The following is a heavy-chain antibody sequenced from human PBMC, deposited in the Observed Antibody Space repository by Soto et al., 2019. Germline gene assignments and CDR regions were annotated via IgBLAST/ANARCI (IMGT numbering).Heavy chain of an antibody. CDR1: GFTFSSYG. CDR3: AKRGATGGIDY. CDR2: IWYDGSNK. V-gene: IGHV3-33*03. D-gene: IGHD5-12*01. Sequence: QVQLVESGGGVVQPGRSLRLSCAASGFTFSSYGMHWVRQTPGKGLEWVAVIWYDGSNKYYADSVKGRFTISRDNSKNTVYLQMNRLRAEDTAVYYCAKRGATGGIDYWGQGTLVTVSS. J-gene: IGHJ4*02.